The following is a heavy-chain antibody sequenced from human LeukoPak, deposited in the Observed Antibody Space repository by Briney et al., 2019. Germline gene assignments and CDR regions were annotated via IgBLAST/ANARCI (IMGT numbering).Heavy chain of an antibody. Sequence: AASVKVSCKASGYTFTSYGISWVRQAPGQGLEWMGWISAYNGNTNYAQKLQGRVTMTTDTSTSTAYMELSRLRSDDTAVYYCARDRCSSTSCYGSYYYGMGVWGQGTTVTVSS. CDR1: GYTFTSYG. J-gene: IGHJ6*02. V-gene: IGHV1-18*01. D-gene: IGHD2-2*01. CDR2: ISAYNGNT. CDR3: ARDRCSSTSCYGSYYYGMGV.